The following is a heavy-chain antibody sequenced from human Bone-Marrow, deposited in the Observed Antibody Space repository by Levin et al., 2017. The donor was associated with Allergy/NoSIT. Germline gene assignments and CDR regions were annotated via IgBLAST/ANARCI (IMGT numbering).Heavy chain of an antibody. D-gene: IGHD3-3*01. CDR3: ARARGYYLSPLDE. CDR1: GFTFSSSN. J-gene: IGHJ4*02. Sequence: GESLKISCAASGFTFSSSNMHWLRQAPGKGLEWVAVIWSHGNNKYYADSVKGRFTISRDNSKNMQFLHMDSLRAEDTAVYYCARARGYYLSPLDEWGQGTLVTVSS. V-gene: IGHV3-33*08. CDR2: IWSHGNNK.